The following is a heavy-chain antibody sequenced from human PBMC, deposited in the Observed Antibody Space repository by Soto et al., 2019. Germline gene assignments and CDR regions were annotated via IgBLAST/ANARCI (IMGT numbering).Heavy chain of an antibody. CDR3: ARDHEGSGTYFDY. CDR1: GFTFSSHA. V-gene: IGHV3-30*03. CDR2: ISSDGSNE. Sequence: GGSLRLSCAASGFTFSSHAMHWVRQAPGKGLEWVALISSDGSNEYYIDSVKGRFTISRDNSKNSLSLQMDSLRAEDTAVYYCARDHEGSGTYFDYWGQGTLVTVSS. D-gene: IGHD1-26*01. J-gene: IGHJ4*02.